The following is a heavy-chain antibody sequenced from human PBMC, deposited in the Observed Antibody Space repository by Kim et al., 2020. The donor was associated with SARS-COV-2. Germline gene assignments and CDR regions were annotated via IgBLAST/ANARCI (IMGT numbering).Heavy chain of an antibody. J-gene: IGHJ6*03. D-gene: IGHD2-21*01. V-gene: IGHV5-51*01. Sequence: YRPSFQGQVTIPADTSISTAYLQWSSLKASDTAMYYCARGIGYYYYYMDVWGKGTTVTVSS. CDR3: ARGIGYYYYYMDV.